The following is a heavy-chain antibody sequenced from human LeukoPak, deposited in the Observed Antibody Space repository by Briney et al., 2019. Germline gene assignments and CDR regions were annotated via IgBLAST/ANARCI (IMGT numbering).Heavy chain of an antibody. J-gene: IGHJ4*02. CDR1: GFTFSSYG. D-gene: IGHD6-13*01. Sequence: PGGSLRLSCAASGFTFSSYGMHWVRQAPGKGLEWVAVISYDGSNKYYADSVKGRFTISRDNSKNTLYLQMNSPRAEDTAVYYCAKEGHGSSLDYWGQGTLVTVS. CDR3: AKEGHGSSLDY. CDR2: ISYDGSNK. V-gene: IGHV3-30*18.